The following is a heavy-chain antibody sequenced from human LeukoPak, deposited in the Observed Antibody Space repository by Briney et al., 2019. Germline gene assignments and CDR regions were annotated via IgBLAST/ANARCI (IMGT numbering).Heavy chain of an antibody. D-gene: IGHD6-13*01. CDR2: ISSSGSTI. CDR1: GGSFSGYY. Sequence: LSLTCAVCGGSFSGYYWSWIRQPPGKGLEWVSYISSSGSTIYYADSVKGRFTISRDNAKNSLYLQMNSLRAEDTAVYYCAAKSGYSSSWYNNYYYYMDVWGKGTTVTISS. CDR3: AAKSGYSSSWYNNYYYYMDV. J-gene: IGHJ6*03. V-gene: IGHV3-11*04.